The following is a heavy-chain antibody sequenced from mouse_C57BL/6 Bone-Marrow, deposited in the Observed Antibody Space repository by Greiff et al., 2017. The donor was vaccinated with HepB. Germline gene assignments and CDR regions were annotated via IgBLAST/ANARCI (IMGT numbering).Heavy chain of an antibody. CDR3: ARSYHPDY. V-gene: IGHV1-26*01. Sequence: EVQLQQSGPELVKPGASVKISCKASGYTFTDYYMNWVKQSHGKSLEWIGDINPNNGGTSYNQKFKGKATLTVDKSSSTAYMELRSLTSEDSAVYYCARSYHPDYWGQGTTLTVSS. CDR2: INPNNGGT. CDR1: GYTFTDYY. J-gene: IGHJ2*01.